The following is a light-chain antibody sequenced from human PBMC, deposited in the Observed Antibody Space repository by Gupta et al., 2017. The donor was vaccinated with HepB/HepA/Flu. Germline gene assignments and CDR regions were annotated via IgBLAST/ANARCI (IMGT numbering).Light chain of an antibody. CDR3: QQYKSYPLT. CDR1: QSISSW. J-gene: IGKJ4*01. CDR2: KTS. V-gene: IGKV1-5*03. Sequence: DIQMTQSPTTLSASVGDRVTITCRASQSISSWLAWYQHKPGKAPKLLIYKTSSLESGVPSRFSGSGSGTEFTLTISSLQPDDFATYYCQQYKSYPLTFGGGTKVEIK.